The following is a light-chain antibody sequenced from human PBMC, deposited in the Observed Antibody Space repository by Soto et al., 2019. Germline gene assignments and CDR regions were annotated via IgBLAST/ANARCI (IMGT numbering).Light chain of an antibody. CDR2: GNI. CDR1: SSNTGAGLD. Sequence: QSVLTQPPSVSGAPGQRVAISCTGSSSNTGAGLDVHWYQQLPGTAPKLLIYGNINRPSGVPDRFSGSKSGTSASLAITGLQAEDEADYDCQSYDSSRSGSNGVFGGGPKLTVL. CDR3: QSYDSSRSGSNGV. J-gene: IGLJ3*02. V-gene: IGLV1-40*01.